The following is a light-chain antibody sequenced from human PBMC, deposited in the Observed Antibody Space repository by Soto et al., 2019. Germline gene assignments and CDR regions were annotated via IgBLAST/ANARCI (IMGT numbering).Light chain of an antibody. J-gene: IGKJ2*01. CDR3: QQYNKWPSFT. V-gene: IGKV3D-15*01. CDR2: GAS. CDR1: RSVSTN. Sequence: EIVMTQSPATLSVSPGERATLSCRASRSVSTNLAWYQQKPGQAPRLLISGASTRATGIPARISGSGSGTEFTLTISSLQSEDFAVYYCQQYNKWPSFTFGQGTKLEIK.